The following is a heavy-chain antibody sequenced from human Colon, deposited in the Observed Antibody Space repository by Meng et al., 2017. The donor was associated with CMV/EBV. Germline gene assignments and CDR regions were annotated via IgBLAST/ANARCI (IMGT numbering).Heavy chain of an antibody. J-gene: IGHJ4*02. D-gene: IGHD2-15*01. CDR2: INPKTGNS. CDR3: ATGSLVAHSKAY. V-gene: IGHV7-4-1*02. CDR1: GYTFSTYN. Sequence: CRASGYTFSTYNINWVRQAPGQRLEWMGYINPKTGNSAYVQGFTGRFVFSLDTSVSTAYLQISSLKPDDTALYYCATGSLVAHSKAYWGQGTLVTVSS.